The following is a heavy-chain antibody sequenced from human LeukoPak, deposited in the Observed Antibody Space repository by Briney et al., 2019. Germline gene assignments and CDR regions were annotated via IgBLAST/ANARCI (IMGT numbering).Heavy chain of an antibody. J-gene: IGHJ4*02. V-gene: IGHV3-43*02. Sequence: PGGSLRLSCAASGFTFDDYAMHWVRQGPGKGLEWVSPITGDGSSTYYADSVKGRFTISGDNSKNSPYLQMNSLRTEDTALYYCAKSYGDFARALDYWGQGTLVTVSS. D-gene: IGHD4-17*01. CDR3: AKSYGDFARALDY. CDR2: ITGDGSST. CDR1: GFTFDDYA.